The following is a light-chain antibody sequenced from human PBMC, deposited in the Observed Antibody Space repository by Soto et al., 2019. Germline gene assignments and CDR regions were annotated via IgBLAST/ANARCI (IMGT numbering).Light chain of an antibody. CDR3: QQYNDWPLT. CDR1: QSITSN. CDR2: GAF. J-gene: IGKJ1*01. V-gene: IGKV3-15*01. Sequence: EIVMTQSPVTLSVSPGERATLSCRASQSITSNLAWYQQKPGQAPSLLIYGAFTRATGIPARFSGTRSGTEFNLTISSLQSEDLALYYCQQYNDWPLTLGQGTKVDIK.